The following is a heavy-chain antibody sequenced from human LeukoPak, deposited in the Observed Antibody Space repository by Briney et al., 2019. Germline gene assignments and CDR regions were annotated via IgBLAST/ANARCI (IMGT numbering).Heavy chain of an antibody. CDR1: GFTFSNYW. CDR3: ARFIHRSGWYEYFQH. D-gene: IGHD6-19*01. J-gene: IGHJ1*01. V-gene: IGHV3-7*01. CDR2: IKEDGSEK. Sequence: GGSLRLSCAAPGFTFSNYWMSWIRQAPGKGLEWVANIKEDGSEKYHVDSVTGRFTISRDNANNSLHLQMNTLRAGGTAVYYCARFIHRSGWYEYFQHWGQGTLVTVSS.